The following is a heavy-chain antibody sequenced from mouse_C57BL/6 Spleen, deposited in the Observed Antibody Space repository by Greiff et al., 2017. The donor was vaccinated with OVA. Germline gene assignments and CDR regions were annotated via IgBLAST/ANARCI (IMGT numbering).Heavy chain of an antibody. CDR1: GYSITSGYY. D-gene: IGHD1-1*01. V-gene: IGHV3-6*01. CDR3: ARLLLRDAMDY. J-gene: IGHJ4*01. Sequence: ESGPGLVKPSQSLSLTCSVTGYSITSGYYWNWIRQFPGNKLEWMGYISYDGSNNYNPSLKNRISITRDTSKNQFFLKLNSVTTEDTATYYCARLLLRDAMDYWGQGTSVTVSS. CDR2: ISYDGSN.